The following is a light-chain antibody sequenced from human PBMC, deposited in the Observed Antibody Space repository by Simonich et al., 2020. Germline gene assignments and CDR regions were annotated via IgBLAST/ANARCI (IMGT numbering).Light chain of an antibody. CDR1: QSVSSN. J-gene: IGKJ2*02. Sequence: EIVMTRSPATLSVSPGERATLSCRASQSVSSNLAWYQQKPGQAPRLLIYGASPRATGIPARFSGSGSGTEFTLTISSMQSEDFAVYYCQQYNNWPRTFGQGTKLEIK. V-gene: IGKV3-15*01. CDR2: GAS. CDR3: QQYNNWPRT.